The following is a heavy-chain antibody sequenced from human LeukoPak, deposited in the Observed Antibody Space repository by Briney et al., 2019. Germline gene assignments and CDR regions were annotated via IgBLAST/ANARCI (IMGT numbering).Heavy chain of an antibody. V-gene: IGHV1-69*13. CDR2: IIPIFGTA. Sequence: SVKVSCKASGGTFSSYAISWVRQAPGQGLEWMGGIIPIFGTANYAQKFQGRVTITADESTSTAYMELSSLRSEDTAVYYRARDSRSGWYFDYWGQGTLVTVSS. J-gene: IGHJ4*02. D-gene: IGHD6-19*01. CDR1: GGTFSSYA. CDR3: ARDSRSGWYFDY.